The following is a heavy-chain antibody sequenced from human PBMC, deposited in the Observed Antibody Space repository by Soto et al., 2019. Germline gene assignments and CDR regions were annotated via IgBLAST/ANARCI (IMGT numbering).Heavy chain of an antibody. Sequence: LKLSCAASRFTFSNYAMSWVRQAPGKGLEWVSAISAGGGSTNYADSVKGRFTISRDNSKNTLYLQMNSLRAEDTAVYYCARDQNWHDLVWLCEPWGQGTLVTVSS. D-gene: IGHD1-1*01. CDR2: ISAGGGST. J-gene: IGHJ5*02. CDR1: RFTFSNYA. CDR3: ARDQNWHDLVWLCEP. V-gene: IGHV3-23*01.